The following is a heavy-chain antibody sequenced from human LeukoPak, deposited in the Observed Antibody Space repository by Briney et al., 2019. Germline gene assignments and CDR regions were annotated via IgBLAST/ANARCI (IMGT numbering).Heavy chain of an antibody. CDR1: GGSISSSSYY. D-gene: IGHD3-3*01. CDR2: IYYSGST. J-gene: IGHJ4*02. V-gene: IGHV4-39*01. Sequence: SETLSLTYTVSGGSISSSSYYWGWIRQPPGKGLEWIGSIYYSGSTYYNPSLKSRVTISVDTSKNQFSLKLSSVTAADTAVYYCARAPSHYDFWSGYYEKYPFDYWGQGTLVTVSS. CDR3: ARAPSHYDFWSGYYEKYPFDY.